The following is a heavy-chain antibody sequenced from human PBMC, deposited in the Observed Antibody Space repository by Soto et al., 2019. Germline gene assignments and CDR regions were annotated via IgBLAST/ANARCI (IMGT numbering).Heavy chain of an antibody. CDR1: GFSLSNDRMV. J-gene: IGHJ5*02. Sequence: SGPTLVNPTEPLTLTCTVSGFSLSNDRMVVSWIRQPPGDALEWLAHMFSNDEKSYSTPXKRRLTISKDNSKSQVVLTITNMDPVETAADYCARIPIRSEQDRFAAGGQGTVVAGSS. CDR3: ARIPIRSEQDRFAA. CDR2: MFSNDEK. V-gene: IGHV2-26*01. D-gene: IGHD3-9*01.